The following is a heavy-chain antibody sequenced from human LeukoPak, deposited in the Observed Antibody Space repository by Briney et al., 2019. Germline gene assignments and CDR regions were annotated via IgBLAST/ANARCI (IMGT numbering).Heavy chain of an antibody. Sequence: SETLSLTCTVSGGSISSYYWSWIRQPPGKGLEWIGYIYYSGSTNYNPSLKSRVTISVDTSKNQFSLKLSSVTAADTAAYYCARKSSSGWNNWYFDLWGRGTLVTVSS. V-gene: IGHV4-59*01. J-gene: IGHJ2*01. CDR3: ARKSSSGWNNWYFDL. CDR1: GGSISSYY. D-gene: IGHD6-19*01. CDR2: IYYSGST.